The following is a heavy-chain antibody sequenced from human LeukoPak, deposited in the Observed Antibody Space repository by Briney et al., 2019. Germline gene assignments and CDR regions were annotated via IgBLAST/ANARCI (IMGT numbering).Heavy chain of an antibody. CDR1: GYSISSGY. Sequence: SETLSLTCTVSGYSISSGYWGWIRQPPGKGLEWIGSYYDSGNTYYNPSLKSRVTISVDTSKNQFSLKLSSVTAADTAVYYCARHGWLQDYYFDYWGQGTLVTVSS. CDR2: YYDSGNT. J-gene: IGHJ4*02. V-gene: IGHV4-38-2*02. CDR3: ARHGWLQDYYFDY. D-gene: IGHD5-24*01.